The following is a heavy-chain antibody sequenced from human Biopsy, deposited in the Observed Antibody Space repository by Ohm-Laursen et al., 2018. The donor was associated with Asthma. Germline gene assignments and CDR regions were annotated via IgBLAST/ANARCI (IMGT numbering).Heavy chain of an antibody. D-gene: IGHD2-15*01. J-gene: IGHJ4*02. V-gene: IGHV1-18*01. Sequence: SVKVSCKASGHTFSSFGISWVRQAPGQGLDWMGWISVYNGDTDYAQKLQGRVTMTTDTSTSTAYMELRSLRSDDTAVYYCARHRGYCTGGSCYPDFDYWGQGTLVTVSS. CDR2: ISVYNGDT. CDR3: ARHRGYCTGGSCYPDFDY. CDR1: GHTFSSFG.